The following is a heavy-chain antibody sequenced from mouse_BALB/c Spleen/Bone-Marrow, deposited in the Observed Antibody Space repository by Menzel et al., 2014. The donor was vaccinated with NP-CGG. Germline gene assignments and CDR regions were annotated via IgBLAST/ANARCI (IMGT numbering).Heavy chain of an antibody. CDR2: INPDSSTI. V-gene: IGHV4-1*02. CDR3: ARLSYYGNSFV. CDR1: GFDFSRYW. D-gene: IGHD1-1*01. Sequence: EVHLVESGGGLVQPGGSLKLSCAASGFDFSRYWMSWVRQDPGKGLEWIGEINPDSSTINYTPSLKDKFIISRDNARNTLYLQMSRVRSEDSALYYCARLSYYGNSFVWGAGTTVTVSS. J-gene: IGHJ1*01.